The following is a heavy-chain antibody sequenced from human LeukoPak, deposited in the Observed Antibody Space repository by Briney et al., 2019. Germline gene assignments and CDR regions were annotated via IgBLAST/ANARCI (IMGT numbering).Heavy chain of an antibody. CDR1: GGSISSYY. CDR3: ARVKGRFGELSKYYFDY. D-gene: IGHD3-10*01. V-gene: IGHV4-4*07. J-gene: IGHJ4*02. CDR2: IYTSGST. Sequence: SETLSLTCTVSGGSISSYYWSWIRQHAGKGLEWIGRIYTSGSTNYSPSLKSRVTMSVDTSKNQFSLKLSSVTAADTAVYYCARVKGRFGELSKYYFDYWGQGTLVTVSS.